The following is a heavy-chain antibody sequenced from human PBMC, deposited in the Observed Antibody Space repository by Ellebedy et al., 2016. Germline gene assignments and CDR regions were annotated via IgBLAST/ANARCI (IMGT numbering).Heavy chain of an antibody. V-gene: IGHV3-23*01. CDR2: MSGSGSST. Sequence: GESLKISCAASGFTFSSYAMNWVRQAPGKRLEWVSTMSGSGSSTAYADSVKGRFTISRDNSKNTLYLQMNSLRAEDTAVYYCAKFGFCTNGLCSTFDNWGQGTLVTVSS. CDR3: AKFGFCTNGLCSTFDN. J-gene: IGHJ4*02. D-gene: IGHD2-8*01. CDR1: GFTFSSYA.